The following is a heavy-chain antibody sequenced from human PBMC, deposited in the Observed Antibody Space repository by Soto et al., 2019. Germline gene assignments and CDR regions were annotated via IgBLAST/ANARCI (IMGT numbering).Heavy chain of an antibody. CDR2: IYYIGLT. CDR3: ARGAWGSGSYYYYYGMDV. D-gene: IGHD3-16*01. Sequence: QVQLQESGPGLVKPSQTLSLTCTVSGGSISSGGYYWSWIRQHPGKGLEWIGYIYYIGLTYYNPSLKSRVNISVDTSKNQFSLKLSSVTAADTAVYYCARGAWGSGSYYYYYGMDVWGKGTTVTVSS. V-gene: IGHV4-31*03. CDR1: GGSISSGGYY. J-gene: IGHJ6*04.